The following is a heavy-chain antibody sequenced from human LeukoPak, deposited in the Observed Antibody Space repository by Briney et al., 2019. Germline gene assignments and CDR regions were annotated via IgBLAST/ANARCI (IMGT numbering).Heavy chain of an antibody. CDR1: GGSISSTSYY. J-gene: IGHJ4*02. CDR2: IYYSGST. V-gene: IGHV4-39*01. D-gene: IGHD1-26*01. CDR3: AREPTGNFDY. Sequence: SETLSLTCTVSGGSISSTSYYWGWIRQPPGKGLEWIGSIYYSGSTYYNPSLESRVTLSVDTSKNQFSLKLSSVTAADTAVYYCAREPTGNFDYWGQGTLVTVSS.